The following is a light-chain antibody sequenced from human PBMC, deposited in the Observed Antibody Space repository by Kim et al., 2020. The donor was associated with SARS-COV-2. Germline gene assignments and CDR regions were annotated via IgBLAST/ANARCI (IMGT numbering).Light chain of an antibody. CDR2: LGGSGSY. Sequence: SSVKLTCTLSSGHSSYIIAWHQQQPGKAPRYLMKLGGSGSYNKGSGVPGRFSGASSGADRYITISNLQSEDEADYYCVTWGSNTRVFGGGTQLTVL. CDR3: VTWGSNTRV. CDR1: SGHSSYI. V-gene: IGLV4-60*03. J-gene: IGLJ3*02.